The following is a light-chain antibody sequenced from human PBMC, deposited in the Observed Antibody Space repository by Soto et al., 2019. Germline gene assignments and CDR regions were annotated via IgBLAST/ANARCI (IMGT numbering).Light chain of an antibody. CDR3: LLSYSGGAV. CDR1: TGAVTSGHY. J-gene: IGLJ7*01. Sequence: QAVVTQEPSLTVSPGGTVTLTCGSITGAVTSGHYPYWFQQKPGQAPRTLIFDTNKKHSWTPARFSGSLLGGKAALTLSGAQSEDEAEYYCLLSYSGGAVFGGGTQLTVL. V-gene: IGLV7-46*01. CDR2: DTN.